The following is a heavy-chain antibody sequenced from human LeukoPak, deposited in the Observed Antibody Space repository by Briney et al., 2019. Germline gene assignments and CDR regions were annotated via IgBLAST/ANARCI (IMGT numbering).Heavy chain of an antibody. D-gene: IGHD7-27*01. V-gene: IGHV4-34*01. J-gene: IGHJ3*02. CDR3: ARSNWLNNAFDI. CDR2: INHSGST. CDR1: GGSFSGYY. Sequence: PSETLSLTCAVYGGSFSGYYWSWIRQPPGKGLEWIGEINHSGSTNYNPSLKSRVTISVDTSKNQFSLKLSSVTAADTAVYYCARSNWLNNAFDIWGQGTMVTVSS.